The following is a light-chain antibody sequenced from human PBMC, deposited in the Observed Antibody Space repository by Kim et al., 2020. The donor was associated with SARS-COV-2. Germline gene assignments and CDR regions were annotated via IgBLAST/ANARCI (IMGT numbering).Light chain of an antibody. J-gene: IGLJ2*01. CDR3: QAWDSSVV. CDR2: QDK. CDR1: NLGEKF. Sequence: VSRSQGQAASISCSGNNLGEKFVSWYQQKPCQSPELVIYQDKKRPSGIPERFSGSTSGNTATLTISGTQAVDEGDYYCQAWDSSVVFGGGTQLTVL. V-gene: IGLV3-1*01.